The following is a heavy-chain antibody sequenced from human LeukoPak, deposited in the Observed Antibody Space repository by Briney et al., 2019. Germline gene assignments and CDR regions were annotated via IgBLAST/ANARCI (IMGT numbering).Heavy chain of an antibody. CDR3: AAETPSSTSSPLGLDP. CDR2: VTGSGGGT. J-gene: IGHJ5*02. D-gene: IGHD2-2*01. Sequence: PGGSLRLSCAASGFTFSSYSMSWVRQAPGKGLEWVSAVTGSGGGTYYADSVKGRFTISRDNAKNSLYLQMNSLRAEDTAVYYCAAETPSSTSSPLGLDPWGQGTLVTVSS. V-gene: IGHV3-23*01. CDR1: GFTFSSYS.